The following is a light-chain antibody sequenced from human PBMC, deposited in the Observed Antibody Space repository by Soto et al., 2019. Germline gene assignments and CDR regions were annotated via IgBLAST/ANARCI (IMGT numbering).Light chain of an antibody. CDR3: CSYAGSYTLL. CDR2: DVS. Sequence: QSVLTQPRSVSGSPGQSVTISCTGTSSDVGAYNYVSWYHQHPGKAPKLLIYDVSLRPSGVPDRFSGSKSGNTASLIISGLQTEDEADYYCCSYAGSYTLLFGGGTQLTVL. V-gene: IGLV2-11*01. CDR1: SSDVGAYNY. J-gene: IGLJ2*01.